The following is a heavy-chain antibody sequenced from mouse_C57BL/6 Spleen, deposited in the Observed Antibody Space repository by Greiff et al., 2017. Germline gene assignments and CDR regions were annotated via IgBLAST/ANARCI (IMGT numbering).Heavy chain of an antibody. D-gene: IGHD1-1*01. J-gene: IGHJ2*01. V-gene: IGHV1-42*01. Sequence: VQLKESGPELVKPGASVKISCKASGYSFTGYYMNWVKQSPEKSVEWIGEINPSTGGTTYNQKFKAKATLTVDKSSSTAYMQLKSLTSEDSAVYYCARYTTVFDYWGQGTTLTVSS. CDR3: ARYTTVFDY. CDR1: GYSFTGYY. CDR2: INPSTGGT.